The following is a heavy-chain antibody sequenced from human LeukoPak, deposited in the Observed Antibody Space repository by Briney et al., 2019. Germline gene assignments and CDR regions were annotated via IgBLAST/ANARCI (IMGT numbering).Heavy chain of an antibody. Sequence: ASVKVSCKASGYTFTSYGISWVRQAPGQGLEWMGWISAYNGNTNYAQKLQGRVTMTTDTSTSTAYMELRSLRSDDTAVYYCARGYCTNGVCSDLDYWGQGTLVTVSS. V-gene: IGHV1-18*01. D-gene: IGHD2-8*01. J-gene: IGHJ4*02. CDR1: GYTFTSYG. CDR2: ISAYNGNT. CDR3: ARGYCTNGVCSDLDY.